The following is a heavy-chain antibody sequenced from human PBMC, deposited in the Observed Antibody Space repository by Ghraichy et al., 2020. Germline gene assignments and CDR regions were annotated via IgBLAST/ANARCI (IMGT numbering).Heavy chain of an antibody. J-gene: IGHJ4*02. Sequence: SRTLSLTCTVSGGSISNTHYYWGWIRQPPGKGLEWIGSMYYSGATYDNPSLKSRVTISVDTSKNQFSLKLSSVTAADTAVYYCASAPYDSTWDAFDYWGQGTLVTVSS. D-gene: IGHD6-13*01. CDR2: MYYSGAT. CDR1: GGSISNTHYY. V-gene: IGHV4-39*01. CDR3: ASAPYDSTWDAFDY.